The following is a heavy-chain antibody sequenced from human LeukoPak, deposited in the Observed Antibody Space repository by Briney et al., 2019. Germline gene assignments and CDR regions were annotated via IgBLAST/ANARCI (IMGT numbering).Heavy chain of an antibody. V-gene: IGHV1-8*01. J-gene: IGHJ4*02. CDR1: GYTFTSYD. D-gene: IGHD3-9*01. Sequence: GASVKVSCKASGYTFTSYDMNWVRQATGQRLEWMGWMNPNSGNTGYAQKIQGRVTMTRNTSISTAYMELSSLRSEDTAVYYCARGPAVRYFDWLYSARGDYWGQGTLVTVSS. CDR3: ARGPAVRYFDWLYSARGDY. CDR2: MNPNSGNT.